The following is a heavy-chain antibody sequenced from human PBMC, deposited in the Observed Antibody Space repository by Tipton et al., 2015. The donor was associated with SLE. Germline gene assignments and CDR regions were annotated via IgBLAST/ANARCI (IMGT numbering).Heavy chain of an antibody. D-gene: IGHD2-15*01. V-gene: IGHV4-39*07. J-gene: IGHJ3*02. Sequence: TLSLTCTVSGGSISSSSYYWGGIRQPPGKGLEWIGSSYHSGSTNYNPSLKSRVTISVDTSKNQFSLKLSSVTAADTAVYCCARGLGVVVAVAFDIWGQGTMVTVSS. CDR1: GGSISSSSYY. CDR2: SYHSGST. CDR3: ARGLGVVVAVAFDI.